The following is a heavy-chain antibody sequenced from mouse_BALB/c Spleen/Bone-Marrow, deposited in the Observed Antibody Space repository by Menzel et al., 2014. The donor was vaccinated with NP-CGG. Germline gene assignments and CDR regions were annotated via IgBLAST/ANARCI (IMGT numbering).Heavy chain of an antibody. V-gene: IGHV7-3*02. D-gene: IGHD2-2*01. J-gene: IGHJ2*01. CDR3: ARYGYDYFDY. CDR1: GFTFTDHY. Sequence: EVQGVESGGGLVQPGGSLRLSCATSGFTFTDHYMSWVRQPPGKALEWLGFIRNKANGYTTEYSASVKGRFTISRDNSQSILYLQMNTPRAEDSATYYCARYGYDYFDYWGQGTTLTVSS. CDR2: IRNKANGYTT.